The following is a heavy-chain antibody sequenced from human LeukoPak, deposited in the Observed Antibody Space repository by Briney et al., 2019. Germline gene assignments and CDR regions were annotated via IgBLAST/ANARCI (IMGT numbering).Heavy chain of an antibody. CDR1: GFTFSIYA. CDR3: ARDRPNYYGSDGHYYRRDGDY. CDR2: ITSRGEST. J-gene: IGHJ4*02. D-gene: IGHD3-22*01. Sequence: GGSLRLSCAASGFTFSIYAMSWVRQAPGKGLQWVLSITSRGESTWYVDSVKGRFTITRDNSENTLYLQMHSLRAEDTAVYYCARDRPNYYGSDGHYYRRDGDYWGRGTLVSVSS. V-gene: IGHV3-23*01.